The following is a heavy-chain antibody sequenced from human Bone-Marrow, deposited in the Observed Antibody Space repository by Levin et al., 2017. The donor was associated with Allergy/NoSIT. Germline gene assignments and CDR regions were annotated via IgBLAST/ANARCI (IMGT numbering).Heavy chain of an antibody. J-gene: IGHJ3*02. Sequence: SETLSLTCAVSGGSISSGGYSWSWIRQPPGKGLEWIGYIYHSGSTYYNPSLKSRVTISVDRSKNQFSLKLSSVTAADTAVYYCARAGQDYGDKRGAFDIWGQGTMVTVSS. V-gene: IGHV4-30-2*01. CDR1: GGSISSGGYS. CDR2: IYHSGST. D-gene: IGHD4-17*01. CDR3: ARAGQDYGDKRGAFDI.